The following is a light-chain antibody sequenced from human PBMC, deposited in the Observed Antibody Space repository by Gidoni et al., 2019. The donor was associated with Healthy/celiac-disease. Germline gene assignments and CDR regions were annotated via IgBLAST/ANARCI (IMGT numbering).Light chain of an antibody. CDR1: SSDVGGYNY. V-gene: IGLV2-14*01. CDR3: SSYTSSSTLVV. CDR2: DVS. Sequence: QSALTQPASVSGSPGQSLTTSCTGTSSDVGGYNYVSCYQQHPGKAPKLMIYDVSNRRSGVSNRFSGSKSGNTASLTISGLQAEDEADYYCSSYTSSSTLVVFGGGTKLTVL. J-gene: IGLJ2*01.